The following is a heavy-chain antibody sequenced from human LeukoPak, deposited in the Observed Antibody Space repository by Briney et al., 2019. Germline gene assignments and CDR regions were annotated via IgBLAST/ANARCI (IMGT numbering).Heavy chain of an antibody. V-gene: IGHV3-74*01. J-gene: IGHJ6*02. CDR1: GFSLTSYW. D-gene: IGHD5-18*01. Sequence: GGSLRLSCAASGFSLTSYWMHWVRQAPGKGLVWVSRINSDGRTTSYADPVKGRFTISRDNAKNTVYLQMNSLRVEDTAVYYCARDHGYSYGYPYYYYGMDVWGQGTTVTVSS. CDR2: INSDGRTT. CDR3: ARDHGYSYGYPYYYYGMDV.